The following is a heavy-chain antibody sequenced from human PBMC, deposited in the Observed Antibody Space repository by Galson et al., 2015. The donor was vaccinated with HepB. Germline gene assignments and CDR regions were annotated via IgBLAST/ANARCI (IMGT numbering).Heavy chain of an antibody. V-gene: IGHV3-48*02. CDR1: GFTFSSYS. Sequence: SLRLSCAASGFTFSSYSMNWVRQAPGKGLEWVSYISSRSSTIYYTDSVKGRFTISRDNAKSSLYLQMNNLRDEDTAVYYCARGPYCSTTSCYPWAFDIWGQGTMVTVSS. CDR2: ISSRSSTI. J-gene: IGHJ3*02. D-gene: IGHD2-2*01. CDR3: ARGPYCSTTSCYPWAFDI.